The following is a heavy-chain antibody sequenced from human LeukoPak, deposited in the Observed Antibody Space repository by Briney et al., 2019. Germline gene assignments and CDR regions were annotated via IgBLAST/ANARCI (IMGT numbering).Heavy chain of an antibody. CDR2: IYTSGST. D-gene: IGHD2-21*02. V-gene: IGHV4-4*07. CDR1: GGSISSYY. CDR3: ARDPKRAYCGGDCRDY. Sequence: SETLSLTCTVSGGSISSYYWSWIRQPAGKGLEWIGRIYTSGSTNYNPSLKSRVTMSVDTSKNQFSLKLSSVTAADTAVYYCARDPKRAYCGGDCRDYWGQGTLVTVSS. J-gene: IGHJ4*02.